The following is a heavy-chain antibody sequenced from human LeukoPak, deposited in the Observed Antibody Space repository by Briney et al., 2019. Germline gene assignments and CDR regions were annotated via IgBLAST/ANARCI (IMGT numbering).Heavy chain of an antibody. CDR1: GYTFTSYA. J-gene: IGHJ4*02. D-gene: IGHD6-13*01. V-gene: IGHV1-3*01. Sequence: ASVKVSCKASGYTFTSYAMHWVRQAPGQRLEWMGWINAGNGNTKYSQKFQGRVTITRDTSASTAYMELSSLRSEDTAVYYCARGSTSLGIAAAGTIDYWGQGTLVTVSS. CDR3: ARGSTSLGIAAAGTIDY. CDR2: INAGNGNT.